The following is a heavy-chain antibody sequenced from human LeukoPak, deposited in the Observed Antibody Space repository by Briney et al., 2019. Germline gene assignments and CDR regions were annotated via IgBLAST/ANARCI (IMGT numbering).Heavy chain of an antibody. D-gene: IGHD4/OR15-4a*01. Sequence: SETLSLTCIVSGGSISGYYWSWIRRPPGKGLEWIGYIEYSGRTEYKPSLQSRLTISVDTSKNQFSLKVNSVTAADTAVYYCARGVYGGYFDQWGQGALVTVSS. CDR3: ARGVYGGYFDQ. V-gene: IGHV4-59*01. J-gene: IGHJ4*02. CDR1: GGSISGYY. CDR2: IEYSGRT.